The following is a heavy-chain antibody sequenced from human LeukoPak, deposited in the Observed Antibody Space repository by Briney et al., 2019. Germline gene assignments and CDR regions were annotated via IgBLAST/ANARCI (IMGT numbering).Heavy chain of an antibody. Sequence: GGSLRLSCAASGFTFNSFWMSWVRQAPGKGLEWVANIKQDGSEKYYVDSVKGRFTISRDNAKNSLYLQMNSLRAEDRAVYYCARALMFYGSGSHQDYWGQGTLVTVSS. CDR3: ARALMFYGSGSHQDY. CDR2: IKQDGSEK. V-gene: IGHV3-7*01. CDR1: GFTFNSFW. D-gene: IGHD3-10*01. J-gene: IGHJ4*02.